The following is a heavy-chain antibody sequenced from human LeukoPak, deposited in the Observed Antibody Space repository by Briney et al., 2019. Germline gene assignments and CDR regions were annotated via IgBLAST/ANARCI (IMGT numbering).Heavy chain of an antibody. J-gene: IGHJ4*02. CDR1: GGSISSGGYS. Sequence: SETLSLTCAVSGGSISSGGYSWSWIRQPPGKGLEWIGYIYHSGSTYYNPSLKSRVTISVDRSKNQFSLKLSSVTAAATAVYYCAKAGPVQDYYFDYWGQGTLVTASS. CDR2: IYHSGST. CDR3: AKAGPVQDYYFDY. V-gene: IGHV4-30-2*01.